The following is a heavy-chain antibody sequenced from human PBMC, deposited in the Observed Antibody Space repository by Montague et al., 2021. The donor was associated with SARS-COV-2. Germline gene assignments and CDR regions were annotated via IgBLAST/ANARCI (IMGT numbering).Heavy chain of an antibody. CDR2: ISYDGSNK. CDR1: RFTFSSYG. J-gene: IGHJ6*02. Sequence: SLRLSCAASRFTFSSYGMHWVRQAPGKGLEWVAVISYDGSNKNYADSVKGRLTISRDKSKNTLYLQMNSLRAEDTAVYYCARDQGYCSSTTCFRGWTYYYYGMDVWGQGTTVTVSS. V-gene: IGHV3-30*03. D-gene: IGHD2-2*01. CDR3: ARDQGYCSSTTCFRGWTYYYYGMDV.